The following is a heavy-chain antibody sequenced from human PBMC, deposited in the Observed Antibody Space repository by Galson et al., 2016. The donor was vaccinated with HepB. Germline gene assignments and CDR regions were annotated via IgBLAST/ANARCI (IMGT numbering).Heavy chain of an antibody. D-gene: IGHD1-1*01. CDR3: ASSPTTGPIRYYFDY. V-gene: IGHV4-30-4*01. CDR1: GGSISSGEFQ. CDR2: IFYSGTT. Sequence: TLSLTCTVSGGSISSGEFQGTWIRQAPGKGLEWVGNIFYSGTTYYNPSLRSRVTISVDTSKNQFSLRLSSVTAADTAVYYCASSPTTGPIRYYFDYWGQGILVTVSS. J-gene: IGHJ4*02.